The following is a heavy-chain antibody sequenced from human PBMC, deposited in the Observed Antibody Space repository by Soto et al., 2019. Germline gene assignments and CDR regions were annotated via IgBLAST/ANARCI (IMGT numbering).Heavy chain of an antibody. V-gene: IGHV4-59*13. CDR1: GGSISSYY. J-gene: IGHJ4*02. CDR2: IYSSGST. Sequence: KTSETLSLTCTVSGGSISSYYWTWIRQPPGKGLEWIGYIYSSGSTNYNPSLKSRVTISIDTSKNEVSLKVTSVTAADTAIYYCARFSGWYSAFDYWGQGTPVTSPQ. D-gene: IGHD6-19*01. CDR3: ARFSGWYSAFDY.